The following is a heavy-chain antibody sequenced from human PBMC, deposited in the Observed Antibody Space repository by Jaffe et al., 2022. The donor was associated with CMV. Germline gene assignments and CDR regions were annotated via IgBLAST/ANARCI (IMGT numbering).Heavy chain of an antibody. D-gene: IGHD4-17*01. CDR1: GFTFDDYA. CDR2: ISWSGNNI. Sequence: EVYLVESGGGLVQPGRSLRLSCAASGFTFDDYAMHWVRQAPGKGPEWVSRISWSGNNIEYADSVRGRFTISRDNAKNSLYLQMNSVRPEDTALYYCVKDRGTTVTTFFDSWGQGTLVTVSS. J-gene: IGHJ4*02. V-gene: IGHV3-9*01. CDR3: VKDRGTTVTTFFDS.